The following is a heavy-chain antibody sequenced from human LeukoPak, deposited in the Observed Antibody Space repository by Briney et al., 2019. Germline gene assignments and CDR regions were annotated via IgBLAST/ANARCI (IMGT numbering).Heavy chain of an antibody. CDR2: IIPIFGTA. D-gene: IGHD2-2*01. CDR1: GGTFISYA. J-gene: IGHJ4*02. V-gene: IGHV1-69*01. CDR3: ASRGDCSSTSCYRYGSGSYDY. Sequence: SVKVSCKASGGTFISYAISWVRQAPGQGLEWMGGIIPIFGTANYAQKFQGRVTITADESTSTAYMELSSLRSEDTAVYYCASRGDCSSTSCYRYGSGSYDYWGQGTLVTVSS.